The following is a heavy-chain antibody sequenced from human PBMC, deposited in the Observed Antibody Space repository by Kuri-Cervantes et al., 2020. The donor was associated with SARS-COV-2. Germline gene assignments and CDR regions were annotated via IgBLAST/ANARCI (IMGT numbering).Heavy chain of an antibody. CDR1: GLTFSNAW. CDR2: IKSKTDGGTT. V-gene: IGHV3-15*01. J-gene: IGHJ6*02. Sequence: GESLKISCAASGLTFSNAWMSWVRQAPGKGLEWVGRIKSKTDGGTTDYAAPMKGRFTISRDDSENTLYLQMNSLKTEDTAVYYCTTDLPNPTYPRYYYYYYGMDVWGQGTTVTVSS. CDR3: TTDLPNPTYPRYYYYYYGMDV. D-gene: IGHD2-2*02.